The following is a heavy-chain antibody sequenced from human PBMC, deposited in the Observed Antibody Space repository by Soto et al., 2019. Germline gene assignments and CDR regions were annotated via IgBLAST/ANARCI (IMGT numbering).Heavy chain of an antibody. V-gene: IGHV4-34*01. D-gene: IGHD2-15*01. J-gene: IGHJ5*02. CDR2: INHSGST. CDR3: ARGVLVVAATPYNWFDP. Sequence: SETLSLTCAVYGGSFSGYYWSWIRQPPGKGLEWIGEINHSGSTNYNPSLKSRVTISVDTSKNQFSLKLGSVTAADTAVYYCARGVLVVAATPYNWFDPWGQGTLVTVSS. CDR1: GGSFSGYY.